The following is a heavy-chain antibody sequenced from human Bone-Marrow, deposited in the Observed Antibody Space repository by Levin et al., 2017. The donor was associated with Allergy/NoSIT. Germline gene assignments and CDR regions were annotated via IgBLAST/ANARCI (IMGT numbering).Heavy chain of an antibody. J-gene: IGHJ6*02. CDR2: ISYDGSEK. V-gene: IGHV3-30*18. CDR1: GFSFSNYG. CDR3: VKSVAGTGIYGMDV. Sequence: QAGGSLRLSCAASGFSFSNYGMHWVRQAPGKGLEWVAVISYDGSEKYYTDSVMGRFTISRDNSKNTLFLQINSLRAEDTAVYYCVKSVAGTGIYGMDVWGQGTTVTVSS. D-gene: IGHD6-19*01.